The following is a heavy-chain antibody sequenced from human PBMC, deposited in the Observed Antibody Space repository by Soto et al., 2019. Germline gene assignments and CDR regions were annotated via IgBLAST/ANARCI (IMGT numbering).Heavy chain of an antibody. Sequence: EVQLLESGGGLVQPGGSLRLSCAASGFTFSSYAMSWVRQAPGKGLEWVSAISGSGGSTYYADSVKGRFTISRDNSKNTLFSQTNSVKADDTAVYYCLKERGAAAGTWFDTWSQGTLFTVSS. J-gene: IGHJ5*02. CDR1: GFTFSSYA. CDR3: LKERGAAAGTWFDT. D-gene: IGHD6-13*01. V-gene: IGHV3-23*01. CDR2: ISGSGGST.